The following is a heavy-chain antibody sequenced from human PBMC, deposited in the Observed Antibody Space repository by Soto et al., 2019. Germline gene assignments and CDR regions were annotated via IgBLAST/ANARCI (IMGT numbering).Heavy chain of an antibody. CDR2: ISYDGSNK. D-gene: IGHD3-3*01. CDR3: ARDKRDLRFLEWSYYFDY. V-gene: IGHV3-30-3*01. J-gene: IGHJ4*02. CDR1: GFTFSSYA. Sequence: QVQLVESGGGVVQPGRSLRLSCAASGFTFSSYAIHWVRQAPGKGLEWVAVISYDGSNKYYADSVKGRFTISRDNSKNTLYLQMNSVRDEDTAVYYCARDKRDLRFLEWSYYFDYWGQGTLVTVSS.